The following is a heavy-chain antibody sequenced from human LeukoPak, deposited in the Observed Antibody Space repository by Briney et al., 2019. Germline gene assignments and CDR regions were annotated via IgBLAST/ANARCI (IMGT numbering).Heavy chain of an antibody. Sequence: ASVKVSCKASGYTFTSYGISWVRQARGQGLEWMGWISAYNGNTNYAQKLQGRVTMTTDTSTSTAYMELRSLRSDDTAVYYCARDHIPVAVAGGPSFFDIWGQGTMVTVSS. V-gene: IGHV1-18*01. CDR2: ISAYNGNT. CDR3: ARDHIPVAVAGGPSFFDI. D-gene: IGHD6-19*01. J-gene: IGHJ3*02. CDR1: GYTFTSYG.